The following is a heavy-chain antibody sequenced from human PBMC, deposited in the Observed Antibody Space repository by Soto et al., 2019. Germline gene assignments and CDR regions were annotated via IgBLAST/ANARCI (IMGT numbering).Heavy chain of an antibody. J-gene: IGHJ4*02. Sequence: SETLSLTCNVSGGSISSTSYYWGWIRQPPGQGLEWIGSISXGGSPYYNHSLESRITMSVETSKKQFSLKLRSETAADTPGYYCALWRWYNWNDYYFDYGGQGTLVTVSS. CDR3: ALWRWYNWNDYYFDY. D-gene: IGHD1-1*01. CDR1: GGSISSTSYY. V-gene: IGHV4-39*01. CDR2: ISXGGSP.